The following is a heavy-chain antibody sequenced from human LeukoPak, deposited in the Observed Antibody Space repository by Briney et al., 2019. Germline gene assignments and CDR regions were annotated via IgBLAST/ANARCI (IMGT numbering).Heavy chain of an antibody. CDR2: IIPIFGTA. CDR3: ASPPGYCSSTICKGGFDI. J-gene: IGHJ3*02. Sequence: SVKVSCKASGGTFSSYAISWVRQAPGQGLEWMGGIIPIFGTANYAQKFQGRVTITTDESTSTAYMELSSLRSEDTAVYYCASPPGYCSSTICKGGFDIWGQGTMVTVSS. V-gene: IGHV1-69*05. D-gene: IGHD2-2*01. CDR1: GGTFSSYA.